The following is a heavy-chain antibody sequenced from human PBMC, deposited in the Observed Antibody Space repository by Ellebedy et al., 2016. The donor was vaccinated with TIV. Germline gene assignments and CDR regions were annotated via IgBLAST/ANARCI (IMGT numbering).Heavy chain of an antibody. CDR1: GFAFGGFC. CDR3: ARFSRGAPFVDYLYYMDV. V-gene: IGHV3-21*01. D-gene: IGHD2-15*01. CDR2: ISTISDHV. Sequence: GESPKISCAASGFAFGGFCMNWVRQAPGKGLEWVSSISTISDHVHHADSVKGRFTIARDNAKNSIYLQMNNLRPEDTAVNYGARFSRGAPFVDYLYYMDVWGKGTAVTVSS. J-gene: IGHJ6*03.